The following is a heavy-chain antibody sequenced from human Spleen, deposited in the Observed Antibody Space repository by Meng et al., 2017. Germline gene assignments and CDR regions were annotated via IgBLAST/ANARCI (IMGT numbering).Heavy chain of an antibody. CDR2: IGHSGIT. J-gene: IGHJ5*02. CDR3: VRSRAWVRTGFDP. CDR1: GGSISTSGYY. Sequence: QVQLQESGPGLVKPSEALSLTCIVSGGSISTSGYYWGWIRQPPGKGLEWIGSIGHSGITYYTPSLKSRVTVSVDTSRSQFSLELTSVTAADTAVYYCVRSRAWVRTGFDPWGQGTLVTVSS. V-gene: IGHV4-39*01. D-gene: IGHD1/OR15-1a*01.